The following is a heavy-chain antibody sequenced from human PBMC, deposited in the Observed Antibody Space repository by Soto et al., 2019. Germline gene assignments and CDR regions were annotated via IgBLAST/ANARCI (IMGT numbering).Heavy chain of an antibody. V-gene: IGHV1-69*02. J-gene: IGHJ4*02. Sequence: SVKVSCKASGGTFSSYTISWVRQAPGQGLEWMGRIIPILGIANYAQKFQGRVTITADKSTSTAYMELSSLRSEDTAVYYCARGGYSSGWYPELFDYWGQGTLVTVSS. CDR2: IIPILGIA. CDR1: GGTFSSYT. CDR3: ARGGYSSGWYPELFDY. D-gene: IGHD6-19*01.